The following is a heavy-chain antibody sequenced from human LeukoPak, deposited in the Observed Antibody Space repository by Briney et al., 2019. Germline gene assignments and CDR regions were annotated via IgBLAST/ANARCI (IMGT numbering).Heavy chain of an antibody. V-gene: IGHV3-21*04. CDR2: ISSSSSYI. J-gene: IGHJ4*02. D-gene: IGHD5-24*01. CDR1: GFTFSSYS. Sequence: GGSLRLSCAASGFTFSSYSMNWVRQAPGKGLEWVSSISSSSSYIYYADSVKGRFTISRDNSKNTLYLQMNSLRAEDTAVYYCAKGQQDRWLQLRWKAYCFDYWGQGTLVTVSS. CDR3: AKGQQDRWLQLRWKAYCFDY.